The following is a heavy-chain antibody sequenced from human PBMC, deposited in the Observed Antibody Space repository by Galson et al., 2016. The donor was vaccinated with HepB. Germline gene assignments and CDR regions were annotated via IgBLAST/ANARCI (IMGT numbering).Heavy chain of an antibody. V-gene: IGHV3-53*01. Sequence: SLRLSCAASGFLVSSSFMSWVRQTPGTGLEWVTVMYPRGDTNYPDSGRGRFTISRDNSRNSMSLQMTNLRVGDTAVDFCARWTAYCPRPGCPRDHDYFDPWGQGILVTVSS. CDR2: MYPRGDT. D-gene: IGHD4-11*01. CDR1: GFLVSSSF. CDR3: ARWTAYCPRPGCPRDHDYFDP. J-gene: IGHJ5*02.